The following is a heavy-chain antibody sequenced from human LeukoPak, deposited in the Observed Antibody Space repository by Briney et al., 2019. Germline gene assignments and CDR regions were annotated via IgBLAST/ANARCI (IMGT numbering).Heavy chain of an antibody. J-gene: IGHJ6*02. CDR3: ARDAGHQLSRRNYYAMDV. Sequence: SETPSLTCTVSGASISSSSYYWGWIRQPPGKGLEWIGSIYYGGNTYYNPSLKSRVTISVNTSKNQFSLKVSSVTAADTAVYYCARDAGHQLSRRNYYAMDVWGQGTTVTVSS. CDR1: GASISSSSYY. CDR2: IYYGGNT. D-gene: IGHD2-2*01. V-gene: IGHV4-39*07.